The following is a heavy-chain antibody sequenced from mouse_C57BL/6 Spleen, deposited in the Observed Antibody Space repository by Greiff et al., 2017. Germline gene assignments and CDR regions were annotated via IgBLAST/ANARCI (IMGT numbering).Heavy chain of an antibody. CDR3: ARRSYDYDAGFDY. D-gene: IGHD2-4*01. J-gene: IGHJ2*01. V-gene: IGHV1-54*01. CDR1: GYAFTNYL. CDR2: INPGSGGT. Sequence: QVQLQQSGAELVRPGTSVKVSCKASGYAFTNYLIAWVKQRPGQGLEWIGVINPGSGGTNYNEKFKGKATLTANKSSSTAYMQLSSLTSEDSAVYFCARRSYDYDAGFDYWGQGTTLTVSS.